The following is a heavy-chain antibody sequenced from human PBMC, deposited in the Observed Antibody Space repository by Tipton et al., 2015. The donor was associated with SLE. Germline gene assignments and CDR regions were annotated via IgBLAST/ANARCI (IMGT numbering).Heavy chain of an antibody. V-gene: IGHV4-59*11. CDR2: IYSSGST. J-gene: IGHJ4*02. CDR3: ARGGGSRDVVVVAATYYFDY. D-gene: IGHD2-15*01. Sequence: TLSLTCTVSGGSISSHYWSWIRQPPGKGLEWIGSIYSSGSTRNNPSLKSRVTISVDTSKNQFSLKLSSVTAADTAVYYCARGGGSRDVVVVAATYYFDYWGQGTLVTVSS. CDR1: GGSISSHY.